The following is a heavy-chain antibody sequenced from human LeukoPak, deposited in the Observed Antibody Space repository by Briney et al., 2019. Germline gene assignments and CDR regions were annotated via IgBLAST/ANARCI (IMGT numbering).Heavy chain of an antibody. CDR1: GFTFSSYA. CDR2: ISGSGGNT. V-gene: IGHV3-23*01. D-gene: IGHD3-10*01. CDR3: AKLKYGSGSYPFDY. Sequence: PGGSLRLSCAASGFTFSSYAMSWVRQAPGKGLEWVSVISGSGGNTYYADSVKGRFTISRDNSKNTLYLQMNSLRAEDTAVYYCAKLKYGSGSYPFDYWGQGTLVTVSS. J-gene: IGHJ4*02.